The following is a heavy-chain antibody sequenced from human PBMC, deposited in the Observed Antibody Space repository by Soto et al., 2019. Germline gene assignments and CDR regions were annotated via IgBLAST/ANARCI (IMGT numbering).Heavy chain of an antibody. J-gene: IGHJ4*02. V-gene: IGHV5-51*01. Sequence: PGGSLKISCKASVYSFTTYWIGWVRQMPGKGLERMGIIYPGDSDTRYSPSFQGQVTISADKSISTAYLQWSSLKASDSAMFYCARKDIAGNSVDFWGQGTLVTVSS. CDR1: VYSFTTYW. CDR2: IYPGDSDT. D-gene: IGHD6-13*01. CDR3: ARKDIAGNSVDF.